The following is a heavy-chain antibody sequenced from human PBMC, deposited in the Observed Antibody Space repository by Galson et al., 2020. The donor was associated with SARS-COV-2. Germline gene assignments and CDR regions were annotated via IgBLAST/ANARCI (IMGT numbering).Heavy chain of an antibody. CDR3: AKGTSLLLADAFGI. D-gene: IGHD2-8*02. CDR2: ISWNSGSI. Sequence: GGSLRLSCAASGFTFGDYAMHWVRQAPGKGLEWVSGISWNSGSIGYADSVRGRFTISRDNAKNSLYLQMNSLRPEDTALYYCAKGTSLLLADAFGIWGQGTMVTVSS. J-gene: IGHJ3*02. CDR1: GFTFGDYA. V-gene: IGHV3-9*01.